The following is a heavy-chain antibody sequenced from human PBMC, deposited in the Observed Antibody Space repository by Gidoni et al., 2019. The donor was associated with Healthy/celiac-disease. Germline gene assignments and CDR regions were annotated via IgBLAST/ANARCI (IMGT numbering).Heavy chain of an antibody. D-gene: IGHD6-19*01. J-gene: IGHJ6*02. V-gene: IGHV1-69*01. Sequence: QVQLVQSGAEVKKTGSSVKVSCKASGGTFSSYAISWVRQAPGQGLEWMGGIIPIVGTANYAQNVQGRVTITADESTSTAYMELSSLRSEDTAVYYCARDPGIAVAGDEVSYYYYYGMDVWGQGTTVTVSS. CDR2: IIPIVGTA. CDR1: GGTFSSYA. CDR3: ARDPGIAVAGDEVSYYYYYGMDV.